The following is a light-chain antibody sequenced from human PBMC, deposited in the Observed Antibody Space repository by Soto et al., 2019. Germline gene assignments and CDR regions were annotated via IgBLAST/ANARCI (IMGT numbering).Light chain of an antibody. CDR2: GAS. J-gene: IGKJ3*01. CDR3: QQYGSASFT. V-gene: IGKV3-20*01. Sequence: IVLTQSPGTLSLSPGERATLSCRASQSVSSSYLAWYQQKPGQAPRLLIYGASSRATGIPDRFSGSGSGTDFTLTISRLEPEDCAGYYCQQYGSASFTFGPGTKVDIK. CDR1: QSVSSSY.